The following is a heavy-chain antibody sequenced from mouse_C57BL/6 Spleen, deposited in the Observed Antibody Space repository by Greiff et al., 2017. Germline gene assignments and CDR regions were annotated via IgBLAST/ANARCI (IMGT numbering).Heavy chain of an antibody. D-gene: IGHD1-1*01. V-gene: IGHV1-26*01. CDR2: INPNNGGT. J-gene: IGHJ1*03. CDR1: GYTFTDYY. Sequence: EVQLQQSGPELVKPGASVKISCKASGYTFTDYYMNWVKQSHGKSLEWIGDINPNNGGTSYNQKFKGKATLTVDKSSSTAYMELRSLTSEDSAVYYCARTPLYYGSSSVYFDVWGTGTTVTVSS. CDR3: ARTPLYYGSSSVYFDV.